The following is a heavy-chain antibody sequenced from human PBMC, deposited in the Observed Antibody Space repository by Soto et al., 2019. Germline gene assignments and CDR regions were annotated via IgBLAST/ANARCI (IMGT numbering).Heavy chain of an antibody. V-gene: IGHV3-23*01. CDR2: ISGSVGST. J-gene: IGHJ2*01. Sequence: EVQLLESGGGLVQPGGSLRLSCAASGFTFTSYAMNWVRQAPGKGLEWVSVISGSVGSTYYADSVKGRFTISRDNSKNTLYLQMNSLRAEDTAVYYCAKRTTGWYFDLWGRGTLVTVSS. CDR3: AKRTTGWYFDL. CDR1: GFTFTSYA.